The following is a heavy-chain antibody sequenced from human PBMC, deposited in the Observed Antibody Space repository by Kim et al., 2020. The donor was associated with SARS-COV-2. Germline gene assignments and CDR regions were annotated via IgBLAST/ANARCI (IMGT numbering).Heavy chain of an antibody. Sequence: SQTLSLTCAISGDSVSSNSAAWNWIRQSPSRGLEWLGRTYYRSKWSNDYAISVKSRIIINPDTSKNQFSLQLNSVTPEDTAVYYCARRTKNSGLHAGMDVWGQGTTVTVSS. CDR3: ARRTKNSGLHAGMDV. D-gene: IGHD1-26*01. J-gene: IGHJ6*02. CDR2: TYYRSKWSN. V-gene: IGHV6-1*01. CDR1: GDSVSSNSAA.